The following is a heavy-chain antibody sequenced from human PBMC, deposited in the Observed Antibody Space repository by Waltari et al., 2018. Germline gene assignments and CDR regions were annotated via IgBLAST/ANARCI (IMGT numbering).Heavy chain of an antibody. V-gene: IGHV1-2*02. CDR1: GYTFTGYY. D-gene: IGHD1-26*01. CDR3: ARVGWPGGIYSYFDY. Sequence: QVQLVQSGAEVKKPGASVKVSCKASGYTFTGYYMHWVRQAPGQGLEWMGWINPNSGGTNYAQKFQGRVTMTRDTSISTAYMELSRLRSDDTAVYYCARVGWPGGIYSYFDYWGQGTLVTVSS. CDR2: INPNSGGT. J-gene: IGHJ4*02.